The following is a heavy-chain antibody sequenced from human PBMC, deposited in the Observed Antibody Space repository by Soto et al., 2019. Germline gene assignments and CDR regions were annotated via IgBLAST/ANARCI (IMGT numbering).Heavy chain of an antibody. Sequence: SETLSLTCTVSGSSISSYYWSWIRQPPGKGLEWIGYIYYSGSTNYNPSLKSRVTILVDTSKNQFSLKLSSVTAADTAVYYCARAFYGDYASGSGYNWFDPWGQGTLVTVSS. J-gene: IGHJ5*02. D-gene: IGHD4-17*01. CDR1: GSSISSYY. CDR2: IYYSGST. V-gene: IGHV4-59*01. CDR3: ARAFYGDYASGSGYNWFDP.